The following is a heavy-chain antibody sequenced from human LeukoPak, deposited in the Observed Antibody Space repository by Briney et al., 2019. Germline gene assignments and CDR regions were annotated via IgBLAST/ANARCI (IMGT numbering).Heavy chain of an antibody. CDR2: ISGSGGST. J-gene: IGHJ6*02. D-gene: IGHD2-15*01. Sequence: SCKASGGTFSSYAMSWVRQAPGKGLEWVSAISGSGGSTYYADSVKGRFTISRDNSKNTLYLQMNSLRAEDTAVYYCAKRSIGYCSGGSCYPTYYYYGMDVWGQGTTVTVSS. V-gene: IGHV3-23*01. CDR1: GGTFSSYA. CDR3: AKRSIGYCSGGSCYPTYYYYGMDV.